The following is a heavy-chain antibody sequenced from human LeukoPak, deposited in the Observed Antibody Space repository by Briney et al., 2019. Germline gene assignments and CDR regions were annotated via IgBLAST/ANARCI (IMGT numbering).Heavy chain of an antibody. Sequence: ASVKVSCKASGYTFTGYYMNWVRQAPGQGLEWMGWINSDSGFTKYAQKFQGRVTMTRDTSITTVYMDLTRLTSDDTAAYYCARNLDMKGFDPWGQGTLVTVSS. CDR3: ARNLDMKGFDP. J-gene: IGHJ5*02. V-gene: IGHV1-2*02. CDR1: GYTFTGYY. D-gene: IGHD2-15*01. CDR2: INSDSGFT.